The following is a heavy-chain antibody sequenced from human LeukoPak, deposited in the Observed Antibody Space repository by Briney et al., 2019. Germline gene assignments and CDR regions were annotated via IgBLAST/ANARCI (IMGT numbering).Heavy chain of an antibody. CDR1: SGSFSGYY. CDR2: INHSGST. J-gene: IGHJ4*02. CDR3: AREKRSGGFPFDY. D-gene: IGHD6-25*01. V-gene: IGHV4-34*01. Sequence: PSETLSLTCAVYSGSFSGYYWSWIRQPPGKGLEWIGEINHSGSTNYNPSLKSRVTISVDTSKNQFSLKLSSVTAADTAVYYCAREKRSGGFPFDYWGQGTLVTVSS.